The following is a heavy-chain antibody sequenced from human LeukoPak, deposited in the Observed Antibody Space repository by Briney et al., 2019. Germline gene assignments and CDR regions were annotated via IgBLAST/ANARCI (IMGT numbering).Heavy chain of an antibody. CDR2: IYYSGST. CDR1: GGSISSYY. CDR3: AIYVEMANWFDP. D-gene: IGHD5-24*01. J-gene: IGHJ5*02. Sequence: SETLSLTCTVSGGSISSYYWGWIRQPPGKGLEWIGSIYYSGSTYYNPSLKSRVTISVDTSKNQFSLKLSSVTAADTAVYYCAIYVEMANWFDPWGQGTLVTVSS. V-gene: IGHV4-39*01.